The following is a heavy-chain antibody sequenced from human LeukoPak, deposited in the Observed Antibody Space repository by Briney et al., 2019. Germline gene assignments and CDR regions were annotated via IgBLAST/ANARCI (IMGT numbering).Heavy chain of an antibody. D-gene: IGHD2-2*01. Sequence: GGSLRLSCAASGFTFSSCAMSWVRQAPGKGLEWVSAISGSGGRPYYADSVKGRFTISRDNSKNTLYLQMNSLRAEDTAVYYCARHPEPGYCSSTSCHESYYDYWGQGTLVTVSS. CDR1: GFTFSSCA. J-gene: IGHJ4*02. CDR2: ISGSGGRP. V-gene: IGHV3-23*01. CDR3: ARHPEPGYCSSTSCHESYYDY.